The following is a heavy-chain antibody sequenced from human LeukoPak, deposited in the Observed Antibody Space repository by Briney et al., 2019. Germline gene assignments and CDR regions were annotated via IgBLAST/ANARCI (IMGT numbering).Heavy chain of an antibody. V-gene: IGHV4-39*07. D-gene: IGHD3-10*01. CDR1: GVSISSSSYY. J-gene: IGHJ4*02. Sequence: SETLSLTCTVSGVSISSSSYYWGWIRQPPGKGLEWIGSIYYSGSTYYNPSLKSRVTISVDTSKNQFSLKLSSVTAADTAVYYCARGITMVRGVIEYYFDYWGQGTLVTVSS. CDR3: ARGITMVRGVIEYYFDY. CDR2: IYYSGST.